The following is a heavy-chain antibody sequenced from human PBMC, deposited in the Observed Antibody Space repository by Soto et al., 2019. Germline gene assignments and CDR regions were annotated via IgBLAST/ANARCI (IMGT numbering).Heavy chain of an antibody. Sequence: ASVKVSCKASGYTFTSYGINWVRPAPGQGLEWMGWISAYNGNTHYAQKFTGRVTMTTETSTSTAYKELRSLRSDDTAVYYCSRGEGSGDYRMGYYFDYWGHGTLVTVSS. V-gene: IGHV1-18*01. CDR2: ISAYNGNT. CDR3: SRGEGSGDYRMGYYFDY. D-gene: IGHD3-22*01. J-gene: IGHJ4*01. CDR1: GYTFTSYG.